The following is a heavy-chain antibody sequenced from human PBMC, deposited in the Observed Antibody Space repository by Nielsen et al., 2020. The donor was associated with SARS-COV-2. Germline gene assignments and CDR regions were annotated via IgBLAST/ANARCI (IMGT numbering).Heavy chain of an antibody. CDR1: GGSVSSNDW. V-gene: IGHV4-4*02. Sequence: SETLSLTCAVSGGSVSSNDWWTWVRQSPGKGLEWIGEVSHSGSINYNPSLKSRVTLSMDKSKRQFSLRLSSVTAADTAVYYCARFIGSGNYIGSYYFDFWGQGTLVTVSS. CDR2: VSHSGSI. CDR3: ARFIGSGNYIGSYYFDF. D-gene: IGHD3-10*01. J-gene: IGHJ4*02.